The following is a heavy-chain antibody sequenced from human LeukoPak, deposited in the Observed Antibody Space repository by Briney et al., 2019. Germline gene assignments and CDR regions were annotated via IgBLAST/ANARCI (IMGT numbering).Heavy chain of an antibody. J-gene: IGHJ5*02. Sequence: ASEKVSCKASGYTFTNYGISWVRQAPGQGPEWMGWISAYSGHTYYAQKLQGRVTMTTDTSTSTAYMELRSLRSDDTAVYYCARDNHSGSWSWFDPWGQGTLVSVSA. CDR1: GYTFTNYG. V-gene: IGHV1-18*01. CDR2: ISAYSGHT. D-gene: IGHD6-13*01. CDR3: ARDNHSGSWSWFDP.